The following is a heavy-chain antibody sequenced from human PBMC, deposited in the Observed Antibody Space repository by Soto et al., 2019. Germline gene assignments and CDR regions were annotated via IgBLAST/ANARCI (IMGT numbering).Heavy chain of an antibody. CDR2: ISGSGGST. J-gene: IGHJ6*02. CDR3: AKSPLTYYYYYYGMDV. D-gene: IGHD7-27*01. V-gene: IGHV3-23*01. Sequence: PGGSLRLSCAASGFTFSSYAMSWVRQAPGKGLEWVSAISGSGGSTYYADSVKGRFTISRDNSKNTLYLQMNSLRAEDTAVYYCAKSPLTYYYYYYGMDVWGQGTTVTVSS. CDR1: GFTFSSYA.